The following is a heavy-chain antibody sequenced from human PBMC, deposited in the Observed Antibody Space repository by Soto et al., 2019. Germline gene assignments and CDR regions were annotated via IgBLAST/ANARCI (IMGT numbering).Heavy chain of an antibody. Sequence: GGSLRLSCAASGFTFSSYDMNWVRQAPGKGLEWVSGVSASGSITSYADSAKGRFTNSRDNAKNTVFLQMTGLRAEDTAVYFCAKGDCSGGRCYRGFDYWGQGTLVTVSS. CDR1: GFTFSSYD. CDR2: VSASGSIT. V-gene: IGHV3-23*01. D-gene: IGHD2-15*01. J-gene: IGHJ4*02. CDR3: AKGDCSGGRCYRGFDY.